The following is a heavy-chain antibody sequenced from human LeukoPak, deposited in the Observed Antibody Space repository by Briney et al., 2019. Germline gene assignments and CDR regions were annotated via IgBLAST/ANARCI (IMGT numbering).Heavy chain of an antibody. CDR1: GFTFSSYS. D-gene: IGHD6-13*01. Sequence: PGGSLRLSCAASGFTFSSYSMNWVRQAPGKALEWVSSISSSSSYLYYADSVKGRFTISRDNAKNSLYLQMNSLRAEDTAVYYCARDRLSSWYSRYFDYWGQGTLVTVSS. V-gene: IGHV3-21*01. J-gene: IGHJ4*02. CDR2: ISSSSSYL. CDR3: ARDRLSSWYSRYFDY.